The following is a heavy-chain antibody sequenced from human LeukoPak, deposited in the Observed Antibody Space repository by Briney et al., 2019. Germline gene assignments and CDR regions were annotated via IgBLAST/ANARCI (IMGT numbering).Heavy chain of an antibody. CDR1: GFTFSSYA. CDR2: IGGST. Sequence: PGGSLRLSCAASGFTFSSYAMSWVRQAPGKGLEWVSAIGGSTYYADSVKGRFTISRDNSKNTLYLQMNSLRAEDTAVYYCAKPKYSTSRGFDYWGQGTLVTVSS. CDR3: AKPKYSTSRGFDY. V-gene: IGHV3-23*01. D-gene: IGHD6-6*01. J-gene: IGHJ4*02.